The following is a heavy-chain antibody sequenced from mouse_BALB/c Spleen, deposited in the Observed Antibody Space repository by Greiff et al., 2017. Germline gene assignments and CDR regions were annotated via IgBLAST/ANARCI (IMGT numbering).Heavy chain of an antibody. D-gene: IGHD2-14*01. CDR2: IWAGGST. CDR3: ARGRYDVYFDY. Sequence: VMLVESGPGLVAPSQSLSITCTASGFSLTSYGVHWVRQPPGKGLEWLGVIWAGGSTNYNSALMSRLSISKDNSKSQVFLKMSSLQTDDTAMYYCARGRYDVYFDYWGQGTTLTVSS. CDR1: GFSLTSYG. J-gene: IGHJ2*01. V-gene: IGHV2-9*02.